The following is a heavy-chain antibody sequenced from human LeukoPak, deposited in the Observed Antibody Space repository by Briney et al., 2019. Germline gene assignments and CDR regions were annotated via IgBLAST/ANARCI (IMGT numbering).Heavy chain of an antibody. V-gene: IGHV4-39*01. D-gene: IGHD3-22*01. Sequence: PSETLSLTCTVSGGFISGSHYYWAWIRQPPGKGLEWIGMINYSGNRYYNPSLWSRATISVDTSTNQFSLNLNSVTAADTAVYYCARGYDYWGQRTLVAVSS. CDR3: ARGYDY. CDR1: GGFISGSHYY. J-gene: IGHJ4*02. CDR2: INYSGNR.